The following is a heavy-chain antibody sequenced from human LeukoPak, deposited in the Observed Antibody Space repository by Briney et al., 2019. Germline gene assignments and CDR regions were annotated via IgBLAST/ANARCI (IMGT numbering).Heavy chain of an antibody. CDR3: ASHRDRDAFDI. Sequence: PSETLSLTCTVSGGSISSYYWSWIRQPPGKGLEWIGYIYYSGSTNYNPSLKSRVTISVDTSKNQFSLKLSSVTAADTAVYYCASHRDRDAFDIWGQGTMVTVSS. J-gene: IGHJ3*02. D-gene: IGHD5-24*01. V-gene: IGHV4-59*08. CDR1: GGSISSYY. CDR2: IYYSGST.